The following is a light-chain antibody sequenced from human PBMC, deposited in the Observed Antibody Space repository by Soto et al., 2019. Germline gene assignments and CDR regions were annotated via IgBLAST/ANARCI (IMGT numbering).Light chain of an antibody. CDR2: KAA. J-gene: IGKJ1*01. CDR3: QPYNSYSEA. CDR1: QTLRSW. V-gene: IGKV1-5*03. Sequence: DVPMTQSPSTLSGSVGDRVTITCRASQTLRSWVAWYQQKPGKAPKLLIYKAATLKSGVPSRFSGSGSGTVFTLTISSLQPDDFATYYCQPYNSYSEACGQGTKVELK.